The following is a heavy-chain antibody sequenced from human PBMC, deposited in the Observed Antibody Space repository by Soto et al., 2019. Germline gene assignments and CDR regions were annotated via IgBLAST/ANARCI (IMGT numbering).Heavy chain of an antibody. D-gene: IGHD3-16*01. J-gene: IGHJ5*02. CDR3: ASGGNWFDP. CDR1: GGSISNYY. V-gene: IGHV4-59*01. CDR2: MYYNGNI. Sequence: SETLSLTCNVSGGSISNYYWTWVRQSPEKGLEWIGYMYYNGNINYNPSLKSRVTISIDTSKNQFSLTLKSVTAADTAVYYCASGGNWFDPWGPGLMVTV.